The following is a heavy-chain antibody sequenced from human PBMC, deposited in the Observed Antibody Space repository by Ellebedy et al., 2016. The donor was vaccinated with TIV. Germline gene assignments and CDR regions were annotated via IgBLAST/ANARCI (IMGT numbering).Heavy chain of an antibody. V-gene: IGHV3-9*01. D-gene: IGHD2-15*01. Sequence: PGGSLRLSCAASGFTFSTYWMHWVRQAPGKGLEWVSSITWNSDIVGYADSVKGRFTISRDNAKNSLYLQMNSLRADDTALYYCVKAIPPFWWFWGRGNLVTVSS. CDR2: ITWNSDIV. CDR3: VKAIPPFWWF. J-gene: IGHJ4*02. CDR1: GFTFSTYW.